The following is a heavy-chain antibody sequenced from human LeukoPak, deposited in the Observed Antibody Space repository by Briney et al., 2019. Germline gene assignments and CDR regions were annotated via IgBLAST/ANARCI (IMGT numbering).Heavy chain of an antibody. CDR1: GFTFSSYA. V-gene: IGHV3-23*01. Sequence: GGSLRLSCAASGFTFSSYAMSWVRQAPGKGPEWVSAISGSGGSTYYADSVKGRFTISRDNSKNTLYLQMNSLRAEDTAVYYCAKDLILWFGEFDYWGQGTLVTVSS. J-gene: IGHJ4*02. CDR2: ISGSGGST. CDR3: AKDLILWFGEFDY. D-gene: IGHD3-10*01.